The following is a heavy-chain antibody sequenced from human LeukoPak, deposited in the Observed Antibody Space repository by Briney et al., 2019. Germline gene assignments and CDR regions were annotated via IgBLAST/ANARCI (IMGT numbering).Heavy chain of an antibody. CDR3: ARGDELLWFGAYYYYYYGMDV. CDR1: GGSIGSGGYY. CDR2: IYYSGST. Sequence: SQTLSLTCTVSGGSIGSGGYYWSWIRQHPGKGLEWIGYIYYSGSTYYNPSLKSRVTISVDTSRNQFSLKLSSVTAADTPVYYCARGDELLWFGAYYYYYYGMDVWGQGTTVTVSS. D-gene: IGHD3-10*01. J-gene: IGHJ6*02. V-gene: IGHV4-31*03.